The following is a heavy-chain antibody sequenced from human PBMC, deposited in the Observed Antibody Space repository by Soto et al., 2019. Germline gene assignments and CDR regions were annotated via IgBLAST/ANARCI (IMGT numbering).Heavy chain of an antibody. CDR1: GFTFDDYT. CDR2: ISWDGGST. V-gene: IGHV3-43*01. Sequence: GGSLRLSCAASGFTFDDYTMHWVRQAPGKGLEWVSLISWDGGSTYYADSVKGRFTISRDNSKNSLYLQMNSLRTEDTALYYCAKDSRIAAAGTSMDVWGQGTTVTVSS. D-gene: IGHD6-13*01. CDR3: AKDSRIAAAGTSMDV. J-gene: IGHJ6*02.